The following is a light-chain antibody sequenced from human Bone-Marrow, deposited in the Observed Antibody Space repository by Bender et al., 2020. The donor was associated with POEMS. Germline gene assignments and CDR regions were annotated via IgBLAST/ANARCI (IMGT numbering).Light chain of an antibody. Sequence: SYEVTQPPSVSVSPGQTASITCSGDDLGDKYVAWYQQKPGQSPVLVIYQDTKRPSGIPERFSGSNSGNTATLTISGTQAMDEADYYAQAWDTYSVIFGGRTKLTVL. CDR3: QAWDTYSVI. J-gene: IGLJ2*01. V-gene: IGLV3-1*01. CDR1: DLGDKY. CDR2: QDT.